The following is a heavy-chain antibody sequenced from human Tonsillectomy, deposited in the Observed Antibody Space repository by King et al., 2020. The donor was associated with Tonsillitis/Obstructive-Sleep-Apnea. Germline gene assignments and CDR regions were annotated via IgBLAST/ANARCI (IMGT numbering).Heavy chain of an antibody. CDR3: ARDSGTVAGNFDY. Sequence: VQLVESGGGLVKPGGSLRLSCAASGFTFTRYSINWVRQAPGKGLEWVSSISSSSSYIYYADSLKGRFTISRDNAKNSLYLQMNSLRAEDTAVYYCARDSGTVAGNFDYWGQGTLVTVSS. CDR2: ISSSSSYI. D-gene: IGHD6-19*01. CDR1: GFTFTRYS. V-gene: IGHV3-21*01. J-gene: IGHJ4*02.